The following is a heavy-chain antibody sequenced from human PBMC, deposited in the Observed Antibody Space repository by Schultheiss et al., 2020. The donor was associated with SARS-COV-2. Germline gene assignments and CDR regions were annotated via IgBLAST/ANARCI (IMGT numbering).Heavy chain of an antibody. D-gene: IGHD1-7*01. J-gene: IGHJ4*02. CDR3: AKEETWNYRQPFDY. CDR2: IKCDGSEK. CDR1: GFTVSSNY. Sequence: GGSLRLSCAASGFTVSSNYMSWVRQAPEKGLEWVADIKCDGSEKYYVDSVKGRLTISRDNAKNSLYLQVNSLRAEDMTVYYCAKEETWNYRQPFDYWGQGTLVTVSS. V-gene: IGHV3-52*01.